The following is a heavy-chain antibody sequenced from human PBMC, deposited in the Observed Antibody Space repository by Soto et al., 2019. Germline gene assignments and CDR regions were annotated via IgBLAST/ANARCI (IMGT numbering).Heavy chain of an antibody. Sequence: SETLSLTCAVYGGSFSGYYWSWIRQPPGKGLEWIGEINHSGSTNYNPSLKSRVTISVDTSKNQFSLKLSSVTAADTAVYYCARSIKGRAARWYYYYGMEVWGQGTTVTVSS. CDR2: INHSGST. D-gene: IGHD6-6*01. CDR3: ARSIKGRAARWYYYYGMEV. CDR1: GGSFSGYY. V-gene: IGHV4-34*01. J-gene: IGHJ6*02.